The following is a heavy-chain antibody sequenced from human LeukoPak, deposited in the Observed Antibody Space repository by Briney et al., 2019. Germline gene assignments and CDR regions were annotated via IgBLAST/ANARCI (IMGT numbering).Heavy chain of an antibody. D-gene: IGHD6-13*01. J-gene: IGHJ5*02. V-gene: IGHV4-34*01. CDR3: ARQGSSWPRYWFDP. CDR2: INHSGST. Sequence: PSETLSLTCAVYGGSFSGYYWSWIRQPPGKGLEWIGEINHSGSTNYNPSLKSRVTISVDTSKNQFSLKLSSVTAADTAVYYCARQGSSWPRYWFDPWGQGTLVTVSS. CDR1: GGSFSGYY.